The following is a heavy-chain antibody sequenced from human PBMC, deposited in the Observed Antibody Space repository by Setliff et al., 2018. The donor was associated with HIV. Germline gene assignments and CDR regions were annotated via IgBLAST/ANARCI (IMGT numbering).Heavy chain of an antibody. Sequence: ASVKVSCKASGYTFTDHFIHWVRQAPGQGLEWMGWINPNSGGTNYAQKFQGRVTMTRDTSISTAYMELSSLRYDDTAVYYCARGLENWYFDLWGRGTLVTVPQ. D-gene: IGHD1-1*01. CDR1: GYTFTDHF. J-gene: IGHJ2*01. CDR2: INPNSGGT. CDR3: ARGLENWYFDL. V-gene: IGHV1-2*02.